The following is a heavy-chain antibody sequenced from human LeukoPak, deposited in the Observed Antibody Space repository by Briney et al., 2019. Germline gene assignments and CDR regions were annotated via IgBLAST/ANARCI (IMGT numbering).Heavy chain of an antibody. V-gene: IGHV3-11*01. CDR1: GFTFSDYY. Sequence: GGSLRLSCAASGFTFSDYYMSWIRQAPGKGLEWVSYISSSGSTIYYADSVKGRFTISRDNSKNTLYLQMNSLRADDTAVYYCAKENGYSSSSVDYWGQGTLVTVSS. CDR2: ISSSGSTI. D-gene: IGHD6-6*01. CDR3: AKENGYSSSSVDY. J-gene: IGHJ4*02.